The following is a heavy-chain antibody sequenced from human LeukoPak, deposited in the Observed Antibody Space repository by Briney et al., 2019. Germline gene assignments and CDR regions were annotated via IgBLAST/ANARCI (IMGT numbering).Heavy chain of an antibody. CDR2: ISYDGSNK. Sequence: GGSLRLSCAASGFTFSSYAMHWVRQAPGKGLEWVAVISYDGSNKYYADSVKGRFTISRDNSKNTLYLQMNSLRAEDTAVYYCAKDQDYIVVVPAAIDYWGQGTLVTVSS. CDR3: AKDQDYIVVVPAAIDY. J-gene: IGHJ4*02. CDR1: GFTFSSYA. V-gene: IGHV3-30-3*01. D-gene: IGHD2-2*01.